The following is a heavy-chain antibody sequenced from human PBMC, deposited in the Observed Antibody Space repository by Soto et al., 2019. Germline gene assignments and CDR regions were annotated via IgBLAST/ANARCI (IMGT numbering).Heavy chain of an antibody. CDR2: ISAYNGNT. CDR1: GYTFTSYG. J-gene: IGHJ6*02. V-gene: IGHV1-18*04. Sequence: ASVKVSCKASGYTFTSYGISWVRQAPGQGLEWMGWISAYNGNTNYAQKLQGRVTMTTDTSTSTAYMELRSLRSDETAVYYCAREPHHDSSRWYHQNQCSYGMDVWGQATTVTVYS. CDR3: AREPHHDSSRWYHQNQCSYGMDV. D-gene: IGHD6-13*01.